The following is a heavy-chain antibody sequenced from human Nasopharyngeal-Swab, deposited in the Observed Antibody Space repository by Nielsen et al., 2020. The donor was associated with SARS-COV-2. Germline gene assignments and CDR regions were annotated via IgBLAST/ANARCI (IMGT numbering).Heavy chain of an antibody. D-gene: IGHD6-19*01. Sequence: GESLKISCAASGFTFSSYAMSWVRQTPGKGLEWVSSISGRASSTYYADSVKGRFTISRDNSKNTLFLQMNSLRAEDTVVYYCAKEVAVPGTPFDYWGQGTLVTVSS. CDR2: ISGRASST. CDR3: AKEVAVPGTPFDY. CDR1: GFTFSSYA. J-gene: IGHJ4*02. V-gene: IGHV3-23*01.